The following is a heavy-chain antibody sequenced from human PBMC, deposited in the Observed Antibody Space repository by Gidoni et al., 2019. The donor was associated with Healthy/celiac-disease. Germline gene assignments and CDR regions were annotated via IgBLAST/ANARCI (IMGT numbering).Heavy chain of an antibody. V-gene: IGHV1-69*01. CDR2: IIPIFGTA. CDR1: GCTFSSYA. D-gene: IGHD2-15*01. J-gene: IGHJ5*02. Sequence: QVQLVQSGAEVKKPGSSVKVSCKAYGCTFSSYAISWVRQAPGQGLEWMGGIIPIFGTANYAQKFQGRVTITADESTSTAYMELSSLRSEDTAVYYCVTCSGGSCYKSWFDPWGQGTLVTVSS. CDR3: VTCSGGSCYKSWFDP.